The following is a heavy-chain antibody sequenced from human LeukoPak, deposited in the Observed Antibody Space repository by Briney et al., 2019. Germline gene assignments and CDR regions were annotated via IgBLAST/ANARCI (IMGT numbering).Heavy chain of an antibody. CDR1: GYTFTRYG. CDR3: ARVTLTMVRGEQGVCWFDP. J-gene: IGHJ5*02. Sequence: AASVKVSCKASGYTFTRYGISWVRQAPGQGLEWMGWISAYNGNTNYAQNLQGRVTMTTDTPASTAYMELRSLTSDDTAVYYCARVTLTMVRGEQGVCWFDPWGQGTLVTVSS. D-gene: IGHD3-10*01. V-gene: IGHV1-18*01. CDR2: ISAYNGNT.